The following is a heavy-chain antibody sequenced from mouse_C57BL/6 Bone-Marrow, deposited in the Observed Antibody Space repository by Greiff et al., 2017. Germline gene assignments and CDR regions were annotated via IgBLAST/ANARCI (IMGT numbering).Heavy chain of an antibody. D-gene: IGHD2-3*01. V-gene: IGHV1-15*01. CDR2: IDPETGGT. J-gene: IGHJ2*01. Sequence: VKLMESGAELVRPGASVTLSCKASGYTFTDYEMHWVKQTPVHGLEWIGAIDPETGGTAYNQKFKGKAILTADKSSSTAYMELRSLTSEDSAVYYCQGLLRGRYYFDYWGQGTTLTVSS. CDR1: GYTFTDYE. CDR3: QGLLRGRYYFDY.